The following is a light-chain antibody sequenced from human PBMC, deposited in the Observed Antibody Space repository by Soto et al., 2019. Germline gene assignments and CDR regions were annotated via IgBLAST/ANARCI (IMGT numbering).Light chain of an antibody. CDR2: DAS. CDR3: QQRSNWPPIT. Sequence: IVLTQSPRTLSLSPGERATLSCRASQSVSSSYLAWYQQKPGQAPRLLIYDASNRATGIPARFSGSGSGTDFTLTISSLEPEDFAVYYCQQRSNWPPITFGQGTRLDIK. J-gene: IGKJ5*01. V-gene: IGKV3D-20*02. CDR1: QSVSSSY.